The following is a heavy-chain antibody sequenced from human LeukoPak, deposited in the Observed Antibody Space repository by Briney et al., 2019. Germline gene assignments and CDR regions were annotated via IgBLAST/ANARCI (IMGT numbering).Heavy chain of an antibody. CDR1: GGTFSSYA. J-gene: IGHJ4*02. Sequence: SVKVSCKASGGTFSSYAISWVRQAPGQGLEWMGRIIPILGIANYAQKFQGRVTITADKSTSTAYMELSSLRSEDTAVYYCARGYCSGGSCHFDYWGQGTLVTVSS. D-gene: IGHD2-15*01. V-gene: IGHV1-69*04. CDR3: ARGYCSGGSCHFDY. CDR2: IIPILGIA.